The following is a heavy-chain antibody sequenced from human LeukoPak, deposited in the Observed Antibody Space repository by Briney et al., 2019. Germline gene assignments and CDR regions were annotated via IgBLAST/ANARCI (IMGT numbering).Heavy chain of an antibody. V-gene: IGHV4-4*07. CDR3: AREFWNYRSGSLQAFDI. Sequence: PSETLSLTCTVSGASISSYYWSWIRQSAGKGLEWIGLIYTSGTTNYNPSLKSRVTISVDTSKNQFSLRLSSVTAADTAVYYCAREFWNYRSGSLQAFDIWGQGTMVTVSS. J-gene: IGHJ3*02. CDR2: IYTSGTT. CDR1: GASISSYY. D-gene: IGHD3-10*01.